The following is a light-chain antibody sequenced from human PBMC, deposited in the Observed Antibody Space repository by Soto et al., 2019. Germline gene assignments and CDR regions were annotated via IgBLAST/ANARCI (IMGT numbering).Light chain of an antibody. CDR2: AAS. CDR3: QQSYSTLLT. Sequence: DIQMTQSPSSLSASVGDRVTIACRSSQSISSYLNWYQHKPGKAPKLLIYAASSLQSGVPSRFSGSGSGTDFILSISSLQPEDFATYYCQQSYSTLLTFGQGTKVDIK. V-gene: IGKV1-39*01. CDR1: QSISSY. J-gene: IGKJ1*01.